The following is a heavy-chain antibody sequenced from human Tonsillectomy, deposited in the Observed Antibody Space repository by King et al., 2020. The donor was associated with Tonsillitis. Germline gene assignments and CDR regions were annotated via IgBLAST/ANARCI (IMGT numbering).Heavy chain of an antibody. CDR1: GFTFSSYG. CDR2: IWYNGSNK. D-gene: IGHD4-17*01. J-gene: IGHJ4*02. V-gene: IGHV3-33*08. Sequence: VQLVGSGGGVVQPGRSLRLSCAASGFTFSSYGMHWVRQAPGKGLEWVAVIWYNGSNKYYADSVKGRFTISRDNSKDTLYLQMNSLRADDTAVYYCARDPHYGDYPDYWGQGTLVTVSS. CDR3: ARDPHYGDYPDY.